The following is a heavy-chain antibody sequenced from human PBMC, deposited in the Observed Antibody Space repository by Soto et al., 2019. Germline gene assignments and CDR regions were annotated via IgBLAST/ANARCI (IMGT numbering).Heavy chain of an antibody. D-gene: IGHD6-13*01. Sequence: QVQLVQSGAEEKKPGASVKVSCKASGYTFTSNAMHWVRQAPGQRLEWMGWINAGNGNTKYSQKFQGRVTITTDTSASTAYMELSSLRSADTAVYYCARDGIAAAGTSWFDPWGQGTLGTVSS. J-gene: IGHJ5*02. CDR1: GYTFTSNA. CDR3: ARDGIAAAGTSWFDP. V-gene: IGHV1-3*05. CDR2: INAGNGNT.